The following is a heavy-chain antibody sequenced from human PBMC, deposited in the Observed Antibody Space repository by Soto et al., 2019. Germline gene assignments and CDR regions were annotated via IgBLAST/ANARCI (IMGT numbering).Heavy chain of an antibody. D-gene: IGHD1-1*01. CDR2: INPNSGGT. CDR3: AREPATAKPEGVDF. CDR1: GYTFSDYY. Sequence: ASVKVSCKASGYTFSDYYIHWVQQAPGQGLEWMGWINPNSGGTKYAPKFQGGVTMTRDTSITTAYMELSRLRSGDTAVYYCAREPATAKPEGVDFWGQGTLVTVSS. J-gene: IGHJ4*02. V-gene: IGHV1-2*02.